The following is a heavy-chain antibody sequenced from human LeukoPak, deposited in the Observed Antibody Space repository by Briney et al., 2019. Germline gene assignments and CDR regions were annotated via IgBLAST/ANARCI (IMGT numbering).Heavy chain of an antibody. Sequence: PGGSLRLSCSASGFTFDDYAMSWVRQAPGKGLEWVSGINWNGGSKGYADSVKGRFTISRDNAKNSLYLQMNSLRAEDTAVYYCARALSGPTDYWGQGTLVTVSS. V-gene: IGHV3-20*04. CDR2: INWNGGSK. CDR1: GFTFDDYA. J-gene: IGHJ4*02. D-gene: IGHD5-12*01. CDR3: ARALSGPTDY.